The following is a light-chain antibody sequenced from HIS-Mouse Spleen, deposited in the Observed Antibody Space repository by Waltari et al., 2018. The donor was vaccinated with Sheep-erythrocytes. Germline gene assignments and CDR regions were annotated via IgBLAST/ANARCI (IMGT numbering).Light chain of an antibody. CDR1: QSISSY. J-gene: IGKJ2*01. Sequence: DIQMTQSPSSLSASVGDRVTITFRASQSISSYLNWYQQKPGKAPKLLIYAASSLQSGVPSRFSCSGSGTDFTLTISSLQPEDCATYYCQQSYSTPQTFGQGTKLEIK. V-gene: IGKV1-39*01. CDR3: QQSYSTPQT. CDR2: AAS.